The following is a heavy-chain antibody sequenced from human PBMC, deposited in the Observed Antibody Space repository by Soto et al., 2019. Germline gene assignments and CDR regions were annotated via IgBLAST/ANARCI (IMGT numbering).Heavy chain of an antibody. J-gene: IGHJ4*02. CDR3: ARDYCSRTTCYDFDY. D-gene: IGHD2-2*01. Sequence: PGESLKISCKGSGYRFTNYWIGWVRQMPGKGLEWMGIIYPGDSDTRYSPSFQGQVTISAEKSINTAYLQWSSLKASDTAMYYCARDYCSRTTCYDFDYWGQGTQVTVSS. CDR2: IYPGDSDT. CDR1: GYRFTNYW. V-gene: IGHV5-51*01.